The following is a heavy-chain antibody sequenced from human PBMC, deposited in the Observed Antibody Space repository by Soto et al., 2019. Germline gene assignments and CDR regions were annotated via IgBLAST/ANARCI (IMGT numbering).Heavy chain of an antibody. J-gene: IGHJ6*02. Sequence: SVKVSCKASGGTFSSYAISWVRQAPGQGLEWMGGIIPIFGTANYAQKFQGRVTITADESTSTAYMELSSLRSEDTAVYYCARAARSIFGVVIRDYYYGMDVWGQGTTVTVSS. V-gene: IGHV1-69*13. CDR2: IIPIFGTA. CDR3: ARAARSIFGVVIRDYYYGMDV. D-gene: IGHD3-3*01. CDR1: GGTFSSYA.